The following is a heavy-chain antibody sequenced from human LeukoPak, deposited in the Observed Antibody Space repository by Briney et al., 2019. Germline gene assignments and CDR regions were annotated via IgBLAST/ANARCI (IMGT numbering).Heavy chain of an antibody. D-gene: IGHD1-7*01. CDR3: ARDPGYNWNYDWFDP. Sequence: PSETLSLTCTVSGYSISSGYYWGWIRQPPGKGLEWIGSIYHSGSTYYNPSLKSRVTISVDTSKNQFSLKLSSATAADTAVYYCARDPGYNWNYDWFDPWGQGTLVTVSS. CDR1: GYSISSGYY. CDR2: IYHSGST. V-gene: IGHV4-38-2*02. J-gene: IGHJ5*02.